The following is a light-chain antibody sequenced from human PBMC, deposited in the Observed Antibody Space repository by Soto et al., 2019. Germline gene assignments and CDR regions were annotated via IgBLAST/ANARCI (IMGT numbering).Light chain of an antibody. J-gene: IGKJ4*01. CDR1: QGIGVY. CDR2: AAS. V-gene: IGKV1-27*01. Sequence: DIQMTQSPSSLSASLGDRVTITCRASQGIGVYLAWFQQKPGKVPSLLIYAASALQSGVPSRFSGGGSGTEFTLTINSLQPEDVATYYCQKYNSAPLTFGGGTKVEIK. CDR3: QKYNSAPLT.